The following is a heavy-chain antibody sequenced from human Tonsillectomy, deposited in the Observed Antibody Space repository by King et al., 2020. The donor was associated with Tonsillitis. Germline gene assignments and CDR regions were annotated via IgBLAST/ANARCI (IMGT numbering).Heavy chain of an antibody. D-gene: IGHD3-3*01. V-gene: IGHV3-23*04. CDR1: GFTFSSYA. CDR2: ISGSGGST. Sequence: VQLVESGGGLIQPGGSLRLSCAASGFTFSSYAMSWVRQAPGKGLEWVSGISGSGGSTYYPDSVKGRFAISRDNSKNTLCLQMNSLRAEDTAVYYCAKDRDFWSPHGMDVWGQGTTVTVS. CDR3: AKDRDFWSPHGMDV. J-gene: IGHJ6*02.